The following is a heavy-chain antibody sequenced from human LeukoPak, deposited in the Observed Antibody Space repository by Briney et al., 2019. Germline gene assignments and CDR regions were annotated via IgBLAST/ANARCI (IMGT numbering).Heavy chain of an antibody. V-gene: IGHV3-23*01. D-gene: IGHD1-7*01. CDR1: GFTVSSNY. CDR2: ISGSGGSR. Sequence: GSLILSCAASGFTVSSNYMSWVRQAPGKGLEWVSVISGSGGSRYYAESVKGRFTISRDNSKNTLFLQMNSLRAEDTAVYYCAKEVELRFTSIDYWGQGTLVTVSS. CDR3: AKEVELRFTSIDY. J-gene: IGHJ4*02.